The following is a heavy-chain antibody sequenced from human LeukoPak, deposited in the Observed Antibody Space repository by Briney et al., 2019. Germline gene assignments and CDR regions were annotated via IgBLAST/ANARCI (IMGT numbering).Heavy chain of an antibody. CDR3: AREHGDYPWAHAFDT. V-gene: IGHV1-18*01. D-gene: IGHD4-17*01. CDR1: GYTFTSYG. Sequence: GASVKVSCKASGYTFTSYGISWVRQAPGQGLEWMGWISAYNGNTNYAQKLQGRVTMTTDTSTSTAYMELRSLRSDDTAVYYCAREHGDYPWAHAFDTWGQGTMVTVSS. J-gene: IGHJ3*02. CDR2: ISAYNGNT.